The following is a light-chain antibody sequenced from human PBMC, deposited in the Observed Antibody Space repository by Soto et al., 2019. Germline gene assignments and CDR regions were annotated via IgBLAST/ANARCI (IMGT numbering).Light chain of an antibody. CDR1: SSDLGGYNY. CDR3: CSYAGSFTWV. V-gene: IGLV2-11*01. CDR2: DVT. Sequence: QSALTQPRSVSGSPGQSVTISCSGTSSDLGGYNYVSWYQHHPGKAPKLMIYDVTLRPSGVPDRFSGSKSGNTASLTISGFQAEDEADYYCCSYAGSFTWVFGGGTKLTVL. J-gene: IGLJ3*02.